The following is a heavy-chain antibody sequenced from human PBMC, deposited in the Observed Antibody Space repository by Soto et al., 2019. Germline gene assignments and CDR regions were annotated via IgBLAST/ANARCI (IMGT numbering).Heavy chain of an antibody. CDR3: AKDFTGPLAFDP. CDR2: IYPGGVNI. CDR1: GDSFTSHD. V-gene: IGHV1-46*01. Sequence: ASVKLSCKASGDSFTSHDMHWVRQAPGQGLEWMGTIYPGGVNIGYAQKFKGRVTMTKDTSTSTVYMELNSLTSEDTAVYYCAKDFTGPLAFDPWGQGTLVTVSS. J-gene: IGHJ5*02.